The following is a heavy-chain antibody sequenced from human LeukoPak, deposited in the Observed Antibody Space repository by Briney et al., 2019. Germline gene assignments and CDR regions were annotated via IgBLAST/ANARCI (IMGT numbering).Heavy chain of an antibody. CDR3: AKGIYGSGLLNY. Sequence: PGGSLRLSCAASGFTFDDYAMHWVRQAPGKGLEWVSGISWNSGSIVYADSVKGRFTISRDNAKNSLYLQMNSLRAEDTALYYCAKGIYGSGLLNYWGQGTLVTVSS. V-gene: IGHV3-9*01. J-gene: IGHJ4*02. CDR1: GFTFDDYA. D-gene: IGHD3-10*01. CDR2: ISWNSGSI.